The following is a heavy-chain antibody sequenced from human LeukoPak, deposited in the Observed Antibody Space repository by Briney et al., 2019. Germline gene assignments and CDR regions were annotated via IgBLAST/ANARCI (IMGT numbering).Heavy chain of an antibody. D-gene: IGHD3-10*01. J-gene: IGHJ4*02. V-gene: IGHV6-1*01. Sequence: SQTLSLTCAISGDSVSGSPAVWNWIRQSPSRGLEWLGRAHYRSKWYIDYAVSVKGRITITPDTSKNQFSLQLNSVTHEDTAVYYCARGAVRGGTNFDYWGQGTLVTVSS. CDR2: AHYRSKWYI. CDR3: ARGAVRGGTNFDY. CDR1: GDSVSGSPAV.